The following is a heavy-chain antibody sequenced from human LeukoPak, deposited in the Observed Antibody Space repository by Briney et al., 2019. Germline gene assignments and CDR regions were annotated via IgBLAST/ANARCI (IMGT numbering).Heavy chain of an antibody. Sequence: GGSLRLSCAASGFTFSSYSMNWVRQAPGRGLEWVSYISTTSTTIYYADSVKGRFTISRDDAKNSLYLQMNSLRAEDTAVYYCARDPLGPYIIGWPYFDYWVQGTLVTVSS. D-gene: IGHD6-25*01. CDR1: GFTFSSYS. CDR2: ISTTSTTI. J-gene: IGHJ4*02. V-gene: IGHV3-48*01. CDR3: ARDPLGPYIIGWPYFDY.